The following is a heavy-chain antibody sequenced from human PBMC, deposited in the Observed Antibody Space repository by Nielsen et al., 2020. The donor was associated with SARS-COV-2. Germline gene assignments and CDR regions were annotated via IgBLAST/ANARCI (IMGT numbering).Heavy chain of an antibody. Sequence: VRQAPGKGLEWVSAISGSSGSTYYADSVKGRFTISRDNAKNSLYLQMNSLRAEDTAVYYCARARPYSSSWPYIPYYYYGMDVWGQGTTVTVSS. D-gene: IGHD6-13*01. CDR2: ISGSSGST. J-gene: IGHJ6*02. V-gene: IGHV3-21*04. CDR3: ARARPYSSSWPYIPYYYYGMDV.